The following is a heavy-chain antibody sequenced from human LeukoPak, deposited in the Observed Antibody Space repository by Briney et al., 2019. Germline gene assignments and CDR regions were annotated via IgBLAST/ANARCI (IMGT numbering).Heavy chain of an antibody. J-gene: IGHJ6*04. CDR1: GGTFSSYA. Sequence: SVKVSCKASGGTFSSYAISWVRQAPGQGLKWMGGIIPIFGTANYAQKFQGRVTITADESTSTAHMELSSLRSEDTAVYYCARDKRSSWSQLDYYYYGMDVWGKGTTVTVSS. CDR3: ARDKRSSWSQLDYYYYGMDV. D-gene: IGHD6-13*01. V-gene: IGHV1-69*13. CDR2: IIPIFGTA.